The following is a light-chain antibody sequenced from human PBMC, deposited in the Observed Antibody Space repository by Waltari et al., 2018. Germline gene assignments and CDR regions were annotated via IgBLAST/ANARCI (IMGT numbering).Light chain of an antibody. CDR3: QQYNSYPYT. CDR2: KAS. V-gene: IGKV1-5*03. CDR1: QSISRW. Sequence: DIQMTQPPSTLSASVGDRVTITCRARQSISRWLAWYQQKPGKAPKLLIYKASSLESGVPSRFIGSGSGTEFTLTISSLQPDDFATYYCQQYNSYPYTFGQGTKLEIK. J-gene: IGKJ2*01.